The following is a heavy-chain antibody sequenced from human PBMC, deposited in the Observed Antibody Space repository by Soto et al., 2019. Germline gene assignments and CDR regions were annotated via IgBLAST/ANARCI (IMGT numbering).Heavy chain of an antibody. CDR3: ARDTSVFDLAWWFDP. V-gene: IGHV1-46*01. J-gene: IGHJ5*02. D-gene: IGHD3-10*01. CDR2: INPSGDRA. Sequence: ASVKVSCKASGYTFTNHWMHWVRQAPGQGLEWMGVINPSGDRASYAQRFQGRLRSTTDTSTSSVYMELSSLRSDDTAIYYCARDTSVFDLAWWFDPWGQGTLVTVSS. CDR1: GYTFTNHW.